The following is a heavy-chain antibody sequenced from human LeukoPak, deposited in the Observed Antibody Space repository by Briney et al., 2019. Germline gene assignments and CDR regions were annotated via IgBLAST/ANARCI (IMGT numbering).Heavy chain of an antibody. D-gene: IGHD5-24*01. CDR1: GFTFSSYS. J-gene: IGHJ4*02. CDR2: ISSSSYI. Sequence: GGSLRLSCAASGFTFSSYSMNWVRQAPGKGLEWVSSISSSSYIYYEDSVKGRFTISRDNAKNSLYLQMNSLRAEDTAVYYCARQREMTTIFTALGYWGQGTLVTVSS. V-gene: IGHV3-21*01. CDR3: ARQREMTTIFTALGY.